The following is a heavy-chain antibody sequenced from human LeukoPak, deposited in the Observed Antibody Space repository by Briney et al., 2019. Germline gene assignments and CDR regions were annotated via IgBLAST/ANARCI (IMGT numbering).Heavy chain of an antibody. J-gene: IGHJ6*02. Sequence: GGSLRLSCAASGFTFSNYAMTWVRQAPGKGLEYVSAISGNGVTTHYTNSVKGRFTISRDNSKNTVYLQMGSLSTEDTAVYYCARDTNREQDIWGQGTTVTVSS. CDR1: GFTFSNYA. CDR3: ARDTNREQDI. D-gene: IGHD3-3*01. V-gene: IGHV3-64*01. CDR2: ISGNGVTT.